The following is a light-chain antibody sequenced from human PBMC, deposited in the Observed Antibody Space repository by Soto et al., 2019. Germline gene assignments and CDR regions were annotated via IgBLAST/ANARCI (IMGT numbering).Light chain of an antibody. CDR3: QPRSTWPPTIT. CDR1: QSVSSN. J-gene: IGKJ5*01. CDR2: GAS. V-gene: IGKV3-15*01. Sequence: EIVMTQSPATLSVSPGERATLSCRASQSVSSNLAWYQQKPGQAPRLLIYGASTRATGIPARFSGSGSGTEFTLTISSLQSEDFAVHYCQPRSTWPPTITFGQGTRLDI.